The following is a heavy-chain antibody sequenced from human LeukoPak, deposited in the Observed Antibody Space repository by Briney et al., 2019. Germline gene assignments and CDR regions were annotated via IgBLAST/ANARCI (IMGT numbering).Heavy chain of an antibody. CDR3: ARRNYYDSSGFGY. CDR2: IYYSGST. D-gene: IGHD3-22*01. Sequence: SETLSLTCTVSGGSISSSSYYWGWIRQPPGKGLEWIGSIYYSGSTYYNPSLKSRVTISVDTSKNQFSLKLSSVTAADTAVYYCARRNYYDSSGFGYWGQGTLVTVSS. J-gene: IGHJ4*02. V-gene: IGHV4-39*01. CDR1: GGSISSSSYY.